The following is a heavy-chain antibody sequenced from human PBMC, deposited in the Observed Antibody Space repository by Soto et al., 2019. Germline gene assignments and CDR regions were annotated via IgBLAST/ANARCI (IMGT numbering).Heavy chain of an antibody. CDR2: VYHSGTT. CDR3: ARGGSSYSSGRDNGFDP. Sequence: QVQLQESGPGLVRPSGTLSLTCAVSGGSISSNHWWSWVRQPPGKGLEWIGEVYHSGTTNHSPSLKSRVTISIDKSKNQFSLRLNSVTAADTAVDYCARGGSSYSSGRDNGFDPWGQGTLVTVSS. J-gene: IGHJ5*02. D-gene: IGHD6-19*01. V-gene: IGHV4-4*02. CDR1: GGSISSNHW.